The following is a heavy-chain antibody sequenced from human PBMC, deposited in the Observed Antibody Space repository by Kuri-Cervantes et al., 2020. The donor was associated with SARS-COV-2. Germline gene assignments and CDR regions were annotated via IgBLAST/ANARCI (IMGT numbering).Heavy chain of an antibody. CDR3: ARGPGNWGGFDY. CDR1: GGSISSGGYS. J-gene: IGHJ4*02. D-gene: IGHD7-27*01. V-gene: IGHV4-30-2*01. CDR2: IYHSGST. Sequence: SETLSLTCAVSGGSISSGGYSWSWIRQPPGKGLEWIGYIYHSGSTYYNPSLKSRVTISVDTSKNQFSLKLSSVTAADTAVYYCARGPGNWGGFDYWGQGTLVTVSS.